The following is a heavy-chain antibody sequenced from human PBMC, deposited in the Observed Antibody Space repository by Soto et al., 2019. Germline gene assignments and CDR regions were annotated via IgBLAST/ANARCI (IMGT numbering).Heavy chain of an antibody. Sequence: LRRSCEASGCTFCIYPMNGLGRAPLKGLEWVATIGCSGDGTYYGYSVKGRFTISRDNSKNTVYLQMNSLRAEDTAIYYCARAREASLLRVPSSYWGQGTLVTVSS. CDR1: GCTFCIYP. J-gene: IGHJ4*02. D-gene: IGHD2-21*02. CDR3: ARAREASLLRVPSSY. CDR2: IGCSGDGT. V-gene: IGHV3-23*01.